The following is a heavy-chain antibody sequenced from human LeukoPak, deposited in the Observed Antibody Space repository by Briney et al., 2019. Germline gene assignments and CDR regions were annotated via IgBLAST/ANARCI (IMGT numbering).Heavy chain of an antibody. J-gene: IGHJ4*02. CDR2: ISSSGSTI. CDR1: GFTFSSYG. D-gene: IGHD2-15*01. V-gene: IGHV3-48*03. CDR3: AREGVVSDYYFDY. Sequence: GGSLRLSCEASGFTFSSYGMNWVRQAPGKGLEWVSYISSSGSTIYYADSVKGRFTISRDNAKNSLHLQMNSLRAEDTAVYYCAREGVVSDYYFDYWGQGTLVTVSS.